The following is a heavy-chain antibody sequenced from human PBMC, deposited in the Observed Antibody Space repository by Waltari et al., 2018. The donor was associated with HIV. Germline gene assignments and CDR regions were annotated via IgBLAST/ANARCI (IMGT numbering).Heavy chain of an antibody. Sequence: EVHLEQSGAEVKTPGESLRISCKASGYTFTSYWIGWVSQMPGKGLEWMGIIYPGDSDTRYSPSFQGQVTISADKSITTVYLQWSTLKASDTAIYYCARHVRVLQPTVAIGGMDVWGQGTSVTVSS. CDR3: ARHVRVLQPTVAIGGMDV. D-gene: IGHD2-21*01. CDR1: GYTFTSYW. J-gene: IGHJ6*02. CDR2: IYPGDSDT. V-gene: IGHV5-51*01.